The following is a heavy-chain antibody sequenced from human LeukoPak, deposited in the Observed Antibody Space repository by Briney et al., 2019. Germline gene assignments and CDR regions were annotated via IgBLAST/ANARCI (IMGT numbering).Heavy chain of an antibody. V-gene: IGHV1-18*01. J-gene: IGHJ4*02. D-gene: IGHD3-22*01. Sequence: ASVKVSCKASGYTFTSYGISWVRQAPGQGLEWMGWISAYYGNTNYAQKLQGRVTMTTDTSTSTAYMELRSLRSDDTAVYYCATSLYDSSGYYPPGYWGQGTLVTVSS. CDR3: ATSLYDSSGYYPPGY. CDR1: GYTFTSYG. CDR2: ISAYYGNT.